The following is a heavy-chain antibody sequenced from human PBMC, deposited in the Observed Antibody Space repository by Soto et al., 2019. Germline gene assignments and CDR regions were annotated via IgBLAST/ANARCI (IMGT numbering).Heavy chain of an antibody. Sequence: PSETLSLTCTVSGGSISSYYWSWIRQPPGKGLEWIGYISYSGNTKYNPSLRSRVNTSVDTSKNQFSLKVTSVTAADTAVDFCARDIHSSACDDWGQGILVTFSS. D-gene: IGHD2-15*01. V-gene: IGHV4-59*01. CDR3: ARDIHSSACDD. J-gene: IGHJ4*02. CDR1: GGSISSYY. CDR2: ISYSGNT.